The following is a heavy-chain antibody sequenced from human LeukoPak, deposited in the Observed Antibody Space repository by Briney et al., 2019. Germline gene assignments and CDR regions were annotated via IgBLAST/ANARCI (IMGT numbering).Heavy chain of an antibody. Sequence: GGSLRLSCAASGFTFSSYWMTWVRQAPGKGLEWVANIKEDGSEKYYVDSVKGRFTISRDNAKNSLYLQMNSLRAEDTAVYYCASHGWNLYYFDYWGQGTLVTVSS. CDR2: IKEDGSEK. D-gene: IGHD3-10*01. V-gene: IGHV3-7*01. J-gene: IGHJ4*02. CDR1: GFTFSSYW. CDR3: ASHGWNLYYFDY.